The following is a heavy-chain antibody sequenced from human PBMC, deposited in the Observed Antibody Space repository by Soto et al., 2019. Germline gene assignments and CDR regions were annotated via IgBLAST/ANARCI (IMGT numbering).Heavy chain of an antibody. CDR2: ISASGST. CDR1: GGSIRSSY. V-gene: IGHV4-59*08. J-gene: IGHJ4*02. Sequence: QVQLQESGPGLVKPSETLSLTCTVSGGSIRSSYWSWIRQPPGQELEWIGYISASGSTNYNPSLKSRVTISVDTSKNQFSLKLSSVTAADTAVYYCARQGIATAGTSLDYWGQGTLVTVSS. CDR3: ARQGIATAGTSLDY. D-gene: IGHD6-13*01.